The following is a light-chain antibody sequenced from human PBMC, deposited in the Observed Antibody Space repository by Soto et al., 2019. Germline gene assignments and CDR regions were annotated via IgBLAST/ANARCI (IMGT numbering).Light chain of an antibody. CDR3: SSYTSTNPLYV. CDR2: DVS. CDR1: TSDVGNYNL. J-gene: IGLJ1*01. Sequence: QSALTQPASVSGSPGQSITISCTGTTSDVGNYNLVSWYQQHPGKAPKLMIFDVSRRPSGVSDRFSASKSGNTASLTISGLQAEDEADYYCSSYTSTNPLYVFGTGTKLTAL. V-gene: IGLV2-14*03.